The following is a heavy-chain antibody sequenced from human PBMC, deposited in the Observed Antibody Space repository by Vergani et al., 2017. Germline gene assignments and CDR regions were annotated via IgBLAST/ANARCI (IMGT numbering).Heavy chain of an antibody. J-gene: IGHJ6*02. Sequence: QEQLLQSGGGVVQPGGSLRLSCIGSGYTFGHFDMHWVRQAPGKRLAWVAFIRYDGSNPQFIASVKGRFTISRDNSKDNIFLQMTGLRPEDTGTNFCAKKGGSLYYYGVDVWGQGTTITVSS. V-gene: IGHV3-30*02. D-gene: IGHD1-26*01. CDR1: GYTFGHFD. CDR3: AKKGGSLYYYGVDV. CDR2: IRYDGSNP.